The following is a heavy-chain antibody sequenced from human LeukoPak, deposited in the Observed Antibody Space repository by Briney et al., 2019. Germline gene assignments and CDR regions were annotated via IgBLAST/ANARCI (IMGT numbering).Heavy chain of an antibody. J-gene: IGHJ4*02. CDR3: TRDCWDYGSGSYCGIDY. Sequence: GGSLRLSCAASGFTFSSYNMNWVRQAPGKGLEWVSSITSSSNYIYYADSVKGRFTISRDNAKNSLYLQMNSLRAEDTTVYYCTRDCWDYGSGSYCGIDYWGQGTLVTVSS. V-gene: IGHV3-21*03. CDR2: ITSSSNYI. D-gene: IGHD3-10*01. CDR1: GFTFSSYN.